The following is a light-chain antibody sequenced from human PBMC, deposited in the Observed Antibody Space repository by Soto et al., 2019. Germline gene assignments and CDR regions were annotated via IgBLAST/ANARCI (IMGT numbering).Light chain of an antibody. J-gene: IGKJ3*01. CDR1: QGISSY. V-gene: IGKV1-8*01. CDR3: QQYYSYSFT. Sequence: AIRMTQSPSSLSSSTGDRVTITCRASQGISSYLDWYQQKPGKAPKLLIYAASTLQSGVPSRFSGSGSGTDFTLTISCLQSEDFATCCCQQYYSYSFTFGPGTKVDIK. CDR2: AAS.